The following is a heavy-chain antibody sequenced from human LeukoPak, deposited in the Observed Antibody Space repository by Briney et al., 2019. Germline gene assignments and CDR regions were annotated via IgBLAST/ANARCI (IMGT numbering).Heavy chain of an antibody. D-gene: IGHD5-24*01. CDR2: ITSGSSYT. V-gene: IGHV3-11*06. J-gene: IGHJ4*02. Sequence: GGSLRLSCAASGFTFSEYYMSWIRQAPGKGLEWVSHITSGSSYTDYADSVKGRFTISRDNAKNSLSLQMNSLRAEDTAVYYCARDPRLEMEGYFDYWGQGTLVTVSS. CDR3: ARDPRLEMEGYFDY. CDR1: GFTFSEYY.